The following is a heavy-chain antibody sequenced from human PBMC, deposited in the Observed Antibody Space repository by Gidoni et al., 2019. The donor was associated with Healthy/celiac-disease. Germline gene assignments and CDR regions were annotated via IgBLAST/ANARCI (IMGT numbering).Heavy chain of an antibody. V-gene: IGHV4-31*03. CDR2: IYYSGST. Sequence: QVQLQESGPGLVKPSQTLSLTCTVSGGPFSSGGYYWSWIRQHPGKGLEWIGYIYYSGSTYYNPSLKSRVTISVDTSKNQFSLKLSSVTAADTAVYYCARGVQRARSWFDPWGQGTLVTVSS. CDR1: GGPFSSGGYY. J-gene: IGHJ5*02. D-gene: IGHD1-1*01. CDR3: ARGVQRARSWFDP.